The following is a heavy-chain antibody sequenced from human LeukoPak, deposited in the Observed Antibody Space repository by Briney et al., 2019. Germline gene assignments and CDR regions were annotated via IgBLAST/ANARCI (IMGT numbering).Heavy chain of an antibody. D-gene: IGHD1-20*01. J-gene: IGHJ3*01. CDR1: GYTFTRFG. Sequence: EASVKVSCKASGYTFTRFGIGWARQAPGQGLEWMGWISIFNAKATYSSRLQGRVTLTADTSTSTVFTELRDLKSDDTAIYYCARALRNWNDFLSAKVPGAFDVWGQGTKVTVYS. CDR3: ARALRNWNDFLSAKVPGAFDV. CDR2: ISIFNAKA. V-gene: IGHV1-18*01.